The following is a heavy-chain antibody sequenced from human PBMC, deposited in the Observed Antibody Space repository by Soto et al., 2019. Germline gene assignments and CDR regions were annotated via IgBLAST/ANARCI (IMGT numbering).Heavy chain of an antibody. CDR2: ISGSGGST. CDR3: AKEGYSSGYPLSATHFQH. V-gene: IGHV3-23*01. D-gene: IGHD6-19*01. CDR1: GFTFSSYA. Sequence: EVQLLESGGGLVQPGGSLRLSCAASGFTFSSYAMSWVRQAPGKGLEWVSAISGSGGSTYYADSVKGRFTISRDNSKNTLYLQMNSLRAEDTAVYYCAKEGYSSGYPLSATHFQHWGQGTLVTVSS. J-gene: IGHJ1*01.